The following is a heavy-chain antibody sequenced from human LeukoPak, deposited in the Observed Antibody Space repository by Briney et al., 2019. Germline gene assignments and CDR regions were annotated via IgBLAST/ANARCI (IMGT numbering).Heavy chain of an antibody. V-gene: IGHV4-39*07. Sequence: SETLSLTCTVSGGSISSSSYYWGWIRQPPGKGLEWIGSIYYSGSTYYNPSLKSRVTISVDTSKNQFSLKLSSVTAADTAVYYCARATAAPVLLWFGGDYNWFDPWGQGTLVTVSS. CDR1: GGSISSSSYY. CDR3: ARATAAPVLLWFGGDYNWFDP. J-gene: IGHJ5*02. CDR2: IYYSGST. D-gene: IGHD3-10*01.